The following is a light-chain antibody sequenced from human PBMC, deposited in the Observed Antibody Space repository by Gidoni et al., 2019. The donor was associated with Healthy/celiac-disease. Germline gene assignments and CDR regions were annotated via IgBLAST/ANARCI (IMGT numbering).Light chain of an antibody. CDR2: GAS. Sequence: DIVLTQSPGTLSLSPGERATLACRASQSVSSSYLAWYQQKPGQAPRLLMYGASSRATGIPDRLSGSGSGTDFTLTISRLEPEDFAVYYCQQYGSSRWTFGQGTKVEIK. V-gene: IGKV3-20*01. J-gene: IGKJ1*01. CDR3: QQYGSSRWT. CDR1: QSVSSSY.